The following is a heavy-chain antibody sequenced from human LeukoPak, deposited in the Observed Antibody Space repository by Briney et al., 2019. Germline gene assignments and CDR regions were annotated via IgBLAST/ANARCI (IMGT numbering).Heavy chain of an antibody. CDR3: AKDKQQLGSDY. V-gene: IGHV3-74*01. CDR1: GFTFSGYW. CDR2: INSDGRTT. J-gene: IGHJ4*02. Sequence: PGGSLRLSCAASGFTFSGYWMDWVRQAPGKGLMWVSRINSDGRTTTHADSVKGRFNISRDNAKNTLYLQMNSLRAEDTAVYYCAKDKQQLGSDYWGQGTLVTVSS. D-gene: IGHD6-13*01.